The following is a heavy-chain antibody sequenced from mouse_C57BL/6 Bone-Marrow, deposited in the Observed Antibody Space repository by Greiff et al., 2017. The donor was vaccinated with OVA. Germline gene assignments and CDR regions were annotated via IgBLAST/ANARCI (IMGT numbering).Heavy chain of an antibody. D-gene: IGHD1-1*01. CDR2: ISNGGGST. CDR3: ARQRPFYYGSSYGYFDV. CDR1: GFTFSDYY. Sequence: EVQGVESGGGLVQPGGSLKLSCAASGFTFSDYYMYWVRQTPEKRLEWVAYISNGGGSTYYPDTVKGRFTISRDNAKNTLYLQMSRLKSEDTAMYYCARQRPFYYGSSYGYFDVWGTGTTVTVSS. V-gene: IGHV5-12*01. J-gene: IGHJ1*03.